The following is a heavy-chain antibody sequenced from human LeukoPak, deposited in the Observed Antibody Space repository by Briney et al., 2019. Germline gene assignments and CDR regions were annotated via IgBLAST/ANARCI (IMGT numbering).Heavy chain of an antibody. Sequence: GGSLILSYAASGFTYSHYGMHWVRQAPGKGLEWVAVIWSDGTQKYYGDAVKGRFTISRDNSMKTLFLQMNSLRGDDTAVYYRAKDAQRGFDYSNSLESWGQGTLVTVSS. V-gene: IGHV3-33*06. CDR3: AKDAQRGFDYSNSLES. J-gene: IGHJ5*01. CDR1: GFTYSHYG. D-gene: IGHD4-11*01. CDR2: IWSDGTQK.